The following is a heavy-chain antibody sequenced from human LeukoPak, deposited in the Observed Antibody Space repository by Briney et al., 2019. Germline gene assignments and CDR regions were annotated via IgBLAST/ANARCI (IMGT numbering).Heavy chain of an antibody. Sequence: GGSLRLSCVASGFIFSSYDIHWVRQAPGKGLEWVAFIRFDGSNGYYTDSVKGRFTITRDNSENTLYLQMHNLRAEDTAVYYCARDRPNYYGSDGHYYRRDGDYWGRGTLVSVSS. J-gene: IGHJ4*02. CDR2: IRFDGSNG. D-gene: IGHD3-22*01. V-gene: IGHV3-30*02. CDR1: GFIFSSYD. CDR3: ARDRPNYYGSDGHYYRRDGDY.